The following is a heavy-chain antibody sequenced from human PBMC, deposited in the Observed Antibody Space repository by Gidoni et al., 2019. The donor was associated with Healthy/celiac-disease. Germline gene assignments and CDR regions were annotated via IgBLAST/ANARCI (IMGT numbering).Heavy chain of an antibody. CDR2: NSGSGGST. CDR3: AKDPMYGGRAFDI. D-gene: IGHD2-8*01. CDR1: GFTFSSYA. J-gene: IGHJ3*02. V-gene: IGHV3-23*01. Sequence: EVQLLESGGGLVQPGGSLRLSCAASGFTFSSYAMSWVRQAPGKGLEWVSANSGSGGSTYYADSVKGRFTISRDNSKNTLYLQMNSLRAEDTAVYYCAKDPMYGGRAFDIWGQGTMVTVSS.